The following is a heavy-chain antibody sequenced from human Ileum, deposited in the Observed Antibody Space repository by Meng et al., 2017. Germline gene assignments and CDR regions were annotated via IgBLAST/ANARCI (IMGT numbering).Heavy chain of an antibody. CDR2: TYYNGSP. D-gene: IGHD3-10*01. CDR1: GGSFSRDNYY. V-gene: IGHV4-30-4*01. CDR3: ARERRHYYGSGSFDY. Sequence: QVQLQVSGPGLVNPSQTLSLTCILSGGSFSRDNYYWTWIRQTPGKGLEWIGLTYYNGSPFYNPSLRSRVTISVDTSKDQFSLKLTSVTAADTAVYYCARERRHYYGSGSFDYWGQGILVTVSS. J-gene: IGHJ4*02.